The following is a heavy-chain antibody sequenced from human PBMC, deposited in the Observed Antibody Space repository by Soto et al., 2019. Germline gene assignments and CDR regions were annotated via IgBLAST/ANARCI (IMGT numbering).Heavy chain of an antibody. J-gene: IGHJ4*02. CDR1: GDSISSFY. D-gene: IGHD6-13*01. CDR2: IYYSGST. CDR3: ARLRGNYVDY. V-gene: IGHV4-59*01. Sequence: QVQLQESGPGLVKPSETLSLTCTVSGDSISSFYWTWIRQPPGKTLEWIRYIYYSGSTNYNPSLKSRATISVHTSNNQFSPKLNSVTAADTAVYYCARLRGNYVDYWGQGTLVTVSS.